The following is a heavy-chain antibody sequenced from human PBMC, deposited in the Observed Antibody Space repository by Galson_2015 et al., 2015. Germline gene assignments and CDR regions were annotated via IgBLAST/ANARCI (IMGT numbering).Heavy chain of an antibody. D-gene: IGHD1-26*01. CDR1: GFIFSSYS. Sequence: SLRLSCAASGFIFSSYSMNWVRQAPGKGLEWVSYISSSSSIIYYADSVKGRFTISRDNAKNSLYLQMNSLGDEDTAVYYCARYSGYAGFGYWGQGTPVTVSS. CDR3: ARYSGYAGFGY. CDR2: ISSSSSII. J-gene: IGHJ4*02. V-gene: IGHV3-48*02.